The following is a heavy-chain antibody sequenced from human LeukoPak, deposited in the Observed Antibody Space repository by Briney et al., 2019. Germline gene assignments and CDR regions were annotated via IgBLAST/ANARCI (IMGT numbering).Heavy chain of an antibody. V-gene: IGHV3-23*01. J-gene: IGHJ5*02. CDR2: IGAHGGST. Sequence: GGSLRLSCAASGFTFRTIAMSWVRQAPGKRLEWVATIGAHGGSTYYADSGKGRFTISRDNSNNTVYLQVSSLRAQDTAVVYCAKGGWLSGSGYDSWGQGTLVTVSS. D-gene: IGHD5-24*01. CDR1: GFTFRTIA. CDR3: AKGGWLSGSGYDS.